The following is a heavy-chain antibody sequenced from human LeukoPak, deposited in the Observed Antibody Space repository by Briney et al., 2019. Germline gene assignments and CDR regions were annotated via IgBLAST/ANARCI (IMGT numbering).Heavy chain of an antibody. CDR2: ISGSGGST. V-gene: IGHV3-23*01. CDR3: AKGKYCSGGSCSLVDY. CDR1: GFTFSSYA. Sequence: PGGSLRLSCAASGFTFSSYAMSWVRQAPGKGLEWVSAISGSGGSTYYADSVKGRFTISRDNSKNTLYLQMNSLRAEDTAVYYCAKGKYCSGGSCSLVDYWGQGTLVTVSS. J-gene: IGHJ4*02. D-gene: IGHD2-15*01.